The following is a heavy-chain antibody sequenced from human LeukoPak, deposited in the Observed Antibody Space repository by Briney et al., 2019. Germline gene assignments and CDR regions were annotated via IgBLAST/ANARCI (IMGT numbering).Heavy chain of an antibody. V-gene: IGHV3-30-3*01. CDR3: ARGRLRHDYYYFDY. CDR2: ISYDGSNK. Sequence: PGGSLRLSCAASGFTFSSYAMHWVRQAPGKGLEWVAVISYDGSNKYYADSVKGRFTISRDNSKNTLYLQMNSLRAEDTAVYYCARGRLRHDYYYFDYWGQGTLVTVSS. CDR1: GFTFSSYA. D-gene: IGHD6-25*01. J-gene: IGHJ4*02.